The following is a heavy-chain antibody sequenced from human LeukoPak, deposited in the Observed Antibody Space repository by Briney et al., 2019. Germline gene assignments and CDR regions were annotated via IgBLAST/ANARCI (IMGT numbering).Heavy chain of an antibody. J-gene: IGHJ4*02. V-gene: IGHV4-59*01. CDR1: GGSISSYY. CDR3: ARGDYLSAYYFDY. Sequence: SETLSLTCTVSGGSISSYYWSWIRQPPGKGLEWIGYIYYSGSTNYNPSLKSRVTISVDTSRNQFSLKLSSVTAADTAVYYCARGDYLSAYYFDYWGQGTLVTVSS. CDR2: IYYSGST. D-gene: IGHD4-17*01.